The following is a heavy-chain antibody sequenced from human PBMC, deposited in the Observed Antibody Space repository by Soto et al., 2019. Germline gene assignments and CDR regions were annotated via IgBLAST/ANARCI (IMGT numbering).Heavy chain of an antibody. D-gene: IGHD5-12*01. J-gene: IGHJ6*02. CDR1: GGTFNNYP. CDR3: ARGRVYSGDDHYYYFDMDV. V-gene: IGHV1-69*01. CDR2: SIPIFGTA. Sequence: QVQLVQSGAEVKKPGSSVKVSCKASGGTFNNYPITWVRQAPGEGLEWMGGSIPIFGTANYAQKLQGRVTISVDESTSTAYMELSSLRSEDTAVYYCARGRVYSGDDHYYYFDMDVWGQGTTVTVSS.